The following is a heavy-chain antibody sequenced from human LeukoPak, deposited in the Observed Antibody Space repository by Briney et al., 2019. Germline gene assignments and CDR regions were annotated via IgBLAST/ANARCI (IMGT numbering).Heavy chain of an antibody. CDR3: ARDTHTAMATGLCNY. CDR2: INHDNTEN. Sequence: GGSLRLSCAASGFSFNSDWMDWVRQAPGKGLEWVANINHDNTENNYLDSVKGRFTISRDNAQNSLYLQLNGLRVEDTAVYYCARDTHTAMATGLCNYWGQGTLVTVSS. CDR1: GFSFNSDW. J-gene: IGHJ4*02. D-gene: IGHD5-18*01. V-gene: IGHV3-7*01.